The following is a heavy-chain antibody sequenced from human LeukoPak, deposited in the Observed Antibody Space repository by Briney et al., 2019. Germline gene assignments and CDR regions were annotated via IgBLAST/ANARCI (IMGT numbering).Heavy chain of an antibody. CDR3: AAGLNDYGDYDLDY. D-gene: IGHD4-17*01. V-gene: IGHV4-4*02. J-gene: IGHJ4*02. CDR1: GGSISSSNW. Sequence: SGTMSLTCAGSGGSISSSNWWSWVRQPPGKGLEWIGEIYHSGSTNYNPSPKSRVTISVDKSKNQFSLKLSSVTAADTAVYYCAAGLNDYGDYDLDYWGQGTLVTVSS. CDR2: IYHSGST.